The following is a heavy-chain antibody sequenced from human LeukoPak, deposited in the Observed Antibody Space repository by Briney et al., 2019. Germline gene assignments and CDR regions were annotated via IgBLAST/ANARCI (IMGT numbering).Heavy chain of an antibody. CDR2: VNGDGVST. CDR3: ATGPYSGFGM. D-gene: IGHD2-21*01. Sequence: GGSLRLSCAASGFIFTDFWMHWVRQAPGGGLVWVSLVNGDGVSTHYADSVKGRFTISRGNAKNTLYLQMNNLRAEDTALYYCATGPYSGFGMWGQGTMVTVSS. V-gene: IGHV3-74*01. CDR1: GFIFTDFW. J-gene: IGHJ3*02.